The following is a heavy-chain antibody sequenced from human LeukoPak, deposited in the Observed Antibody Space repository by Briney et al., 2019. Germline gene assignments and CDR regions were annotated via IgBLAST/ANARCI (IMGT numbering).Heavy chain of an antibody. CDR3: ARGSGSSIAASIDY. J-gene: IGHJ4*02. D-gene: IGHD6-6*01. Sequence: SVKVSCKASGGTFSSYAISWVRQAPGQGLEWMGGIIPIFGTANYAQKFQGRVTITTDESTSTACMELSSLRSEDTAVYYCARGSGSSIAASIDYWGQGTWSPSPQ. CDR2: IIPIFGTA. V-gene: IGHV1-69*05. CDR1: GGTFSSYA.